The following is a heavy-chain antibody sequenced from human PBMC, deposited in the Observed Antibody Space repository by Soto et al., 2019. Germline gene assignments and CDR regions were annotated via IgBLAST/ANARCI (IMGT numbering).Heavy chain of an antibody. CDR3: ARSRPSSGGRKAYYYYYGMDV. CDR1: GYTFTSYD. V-gene: IGHV1-8*01. CDR2: MNPNSGNT. Sequence: QVQLVQSGAEVKKPGASVKVSCKASGYTFTSYDINWVRQATGQGLEWMGWMNPNSGNTGYAQKFQGRVTMTRNTSISTAYMELSSLRSEDTAVYYCARSRPSSGGRKAYYYYYGMDVWGQGTTVTVSS. D-gene: IGHD3-16*01. J-gene: IGHJ6*02.